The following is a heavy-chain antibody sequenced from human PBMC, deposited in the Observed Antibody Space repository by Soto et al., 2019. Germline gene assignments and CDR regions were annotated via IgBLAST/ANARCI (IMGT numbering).Heavy chain of an antibody. V-gene: IGHV3-21*04. CDR1: GFTFTRYS. Sequence: TGGSLRLSCAASGFTFTRYSMNWVRQAPGKGLEWVSSISSTTNYIYYADSMKGRFTVSRDNAKNSVYLEMSSLRRDDTAKYYCVKDWVGGSNRYQLDYWGQGTVVTVSS. D-gene: IGHD1-26*01. CDR3: VKDWVGGSNRYQLDY. CDR2: ISSTTNYI. J-gene: IGHJ4*02.